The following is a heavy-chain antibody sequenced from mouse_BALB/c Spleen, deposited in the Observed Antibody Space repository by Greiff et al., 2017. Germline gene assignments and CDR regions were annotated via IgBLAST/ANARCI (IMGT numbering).Heavy chain of an antibody. CDR1: GFTFSSYT. Sequence: EVQGVESGGGLVKPGGSLKLSCAASGFTFSSYTMSWVRQTPEKRLEWVATISSGGGNTYYPDSVKGRFTISRDNAKNNLYLQMSSLRSEDTALYYCARCFYGNYEAWFAYWGQGTLVTVSA. CDR3: ARCFYGNYEAWFAY. D-gene: IGHD2-1*01. V-gene: IGHV5-9*03. J-gene: IGHJ3*01. CDR2: ISSGGGNT.